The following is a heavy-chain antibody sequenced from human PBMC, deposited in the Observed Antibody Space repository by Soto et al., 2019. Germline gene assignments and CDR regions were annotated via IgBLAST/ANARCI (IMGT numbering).Heavy chain of an antibody. D-gene: IGHD6-19*01. CDR1: GFTFTTYD. CDR2: MNPNSGNS. V-gene: IGHV1-8*01. CDR3: ARADNSGCVNGYYGMDV. J-gene: IGHJ6*02. Sequence: QVQLVQSGAEVKKPGASVKVSCRASGFTFTTYDIDWVRQATGQGLEWMGWMNPNSGNSGYAQKFQGRITMTRDTSISTVYVELSSLRAEDTAVYYCARADNSGCVNGYYGMDVWGQGTTVTVSS.